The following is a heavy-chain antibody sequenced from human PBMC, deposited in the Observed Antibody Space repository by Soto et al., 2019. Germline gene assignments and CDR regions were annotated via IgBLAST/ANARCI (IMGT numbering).Heavy chain of an antibody. V-gene: IGHV3-66*01. CDR2: FHSDGST. J-gene: IGHJ4*02. D-gene: IGHD1-26*01. CDR3: AKAGGSYDYFDY. CDR1: GFTVSSNY. Sequence: PGGSLRLSCAASGFTVSSNYMSWVRQAPGKGLEWVSIFHSDGSTFYADSVKGRFIIFRDNSKNTLYLQMNSLRAEDTALYYCAKAGGSYDYFDYWGQGTLVTVS.